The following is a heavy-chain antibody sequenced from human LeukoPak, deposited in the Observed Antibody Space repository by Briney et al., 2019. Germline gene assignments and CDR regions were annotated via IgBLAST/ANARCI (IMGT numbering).Heavy chain of an antibody. CDR1: GGSISSYY. J-gene: IGHJ5*02. V-gene: IGHV4-59*01. CDR2: IYYSGST. D-gene: IGHD3-10*01. Sequence: SETLSLTCTVSGGSISSYYWSWIRQPPGEGLEWIGYIYYSGSTNYNPSLKSRVTISVDTSKNQFSLKLSSVTAADTAVYYCARVSMVRGVIITDNWFDPWGQGTLVTVSS. CDR3: ARVSMVRGVIITDNWFDP.